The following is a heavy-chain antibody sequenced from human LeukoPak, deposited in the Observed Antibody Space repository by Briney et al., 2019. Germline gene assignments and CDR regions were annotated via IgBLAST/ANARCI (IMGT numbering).Heavy chain of an antibody. CDR1: GLTFSRYG. D-gene: IGHD6-19*01. CDR2: ISYDGKNE. V-gene: IGHV3-30*04. CDR3: VRGDPHFSYNNDWYGKKFDW. J-gene: IGHJ4*02. Sequence: GRCLRLSCAVSGLTFSRYGMHWVRQAPGKGLEWVAVISYDGKNETYADSVKGRFTISRDTSRNTLSLQRNSLRTEDTAVYYCVRGDPHFSYNNDWYGKKFDWWGQGSLVTV.